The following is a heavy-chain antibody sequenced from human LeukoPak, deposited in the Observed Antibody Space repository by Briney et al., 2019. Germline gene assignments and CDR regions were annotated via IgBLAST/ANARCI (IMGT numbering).Heavy chain of an antibody. D-gene: IGHD6-13*01. CDR1: GFTVSSNY. CDR3: ARGGYSSSWYHFDY. CDR2: IYSGGTT. Sequence: PGGSLRLSCAASGFTVSSNYMSWVRQAPGKGLEWASVIYSGGTTNYADSVKGRFTISRDDSKNTLFLQMNSLRAEDTAVYYCARGGYSSSWYHFDYWGQGTLVTASS. J-gene: IGHJ4*02. V-gene: IGHV3-53*01.